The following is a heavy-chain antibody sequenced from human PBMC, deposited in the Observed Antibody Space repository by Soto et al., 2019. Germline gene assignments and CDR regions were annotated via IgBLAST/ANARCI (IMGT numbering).Heavy chain of an antibody. D-gene: IGHD6-19*01. Sequence: GGSLRLSCAASGFTFSSYAMSWVRQAPGKGLEWFSGISGSGGSTYYADSVKGRFTISRDNSKNTLYLQMNSLRVEDTAVYYCASYSSGWPNWFDPWGQGTLVTVSS. J-gene: IGHJ5*02. CDR3: ASYSSGWPNWFDP. CDR1: GFTFSSYA. V-gene: IGHV3-23*01. CDR2: ISGSGGST.